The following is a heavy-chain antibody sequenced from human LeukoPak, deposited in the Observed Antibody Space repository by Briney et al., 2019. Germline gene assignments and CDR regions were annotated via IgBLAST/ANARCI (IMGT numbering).Heavy chain of an antibody. D-gene: IGHD6-6*01. V-gene: IGHV3-30*03. Sequence: GGSLRLSCAASGFTFSSYGMHWARQAPGKGLEWVAVISYDGSNKYYADSVKGRLTISRDNSKNTLYLQMNSLRAEDTAVYYCAHSSSSEDYFDYWGQGTLVTVSS. CDR2: ISYDGSNK. CDR3: AHSSSSEDYFDY. CDR1: GFTFSSYG. J-gene: IGHJ4*02.